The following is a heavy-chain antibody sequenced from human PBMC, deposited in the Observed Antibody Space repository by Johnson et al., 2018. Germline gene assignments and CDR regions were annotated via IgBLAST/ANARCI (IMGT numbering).Heavy chain of an antibody. CDR3: AAWSGDSRDLEH. V-gene: IGHV3-7*03. CDR1: GFTFNSAW. Sequence: VQLVESGGGVVQPGGSLRLSCAGSGFTFNSAWMTWVRQAPGKGLEWVANIKKDESEKHYVDSVKGRFTISRDNAKNILYLQMNNLRVEDRAVDFCAAWSGDSRDLEHWGQGTLVTVSS. CDR2: IKKDESEK. J-gene: IGHJ1*01. D-gene: IGHD3-3*01.